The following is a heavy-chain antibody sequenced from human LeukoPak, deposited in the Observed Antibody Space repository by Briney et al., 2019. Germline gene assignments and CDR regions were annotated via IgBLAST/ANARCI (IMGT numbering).Heavy chain of an antibody. Sequence: PSETLSLTCTVSGGSISSYYWNWIRQPPGKGLEWIGYIYNSGTTNYNPSLKSRVTISVDTSKNQFSLELSSLTAADTAVYYCARGLSSSWYWFDTWGQGTLVTVSS. J-gene: IGHJ5*02. D-gene: IGHD6-13*01. V-gene: IGHV4-59*08. CDR3: ARGLSSSWYWFDT. CDR1: GGSISSYY. CDR2: IYNSGTT.